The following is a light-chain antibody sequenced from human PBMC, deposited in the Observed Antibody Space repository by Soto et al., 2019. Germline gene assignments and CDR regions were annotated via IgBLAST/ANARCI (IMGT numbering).Light chain of an antibody. Sequence: DIQMTQSPSFVSASVGDRVTITCRASQSVTTWFAWYQQRPGKAPRLLIHSASSLRSGVPSRFSGSGSGAEFTLTIGSLHPEDEATYFCQQASYFPFTFGPGTTVAI. CDR3: QQASYFPFT. J-gene: IGKJ3*01. CDR1: QSVTTW. V-gene: IGKV1-12*01. CDR2: SAS.